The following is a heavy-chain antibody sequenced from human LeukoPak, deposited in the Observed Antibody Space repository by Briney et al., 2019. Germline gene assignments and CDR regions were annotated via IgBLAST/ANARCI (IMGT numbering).Heavy chain of an antibody. CDR3: ARGPRAAADDY. D-gene: IGHD6-13*01. V-gene: IGHV1-3*01. CDR2: INAGNGNT. Sequence: ASVKVSCKASGYTFINYAINWGRQAPGQRPEWVGWINAGNGNTKYSQKFQGRVTITRDTSASTAYMELSSLTFEDTAVYYCARGPRAAADDYWGQGTLVTVSS. J-gene: IGHJ4*02. CDR1: GYTFINYA.